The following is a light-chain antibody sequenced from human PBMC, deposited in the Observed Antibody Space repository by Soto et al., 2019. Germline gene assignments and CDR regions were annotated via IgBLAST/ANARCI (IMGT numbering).Light chain of an antibody. V-gene: IGLV2-8*01. J-gene: IGLJ1*01. Sequence: SALTQPPSASGSPGQSVTTSCTGTSSDVGGYNYVSWYQQHPGKAPKLMIYEVNKRPSGVPDRFSGSKSGNTASLTVSGLQAEDEADYYCSSYADSNNKVFGTGTKVTVL. CDR3: SSYADSNNKV. CDR2: EVN. CDR1: SSDVGGYNY.